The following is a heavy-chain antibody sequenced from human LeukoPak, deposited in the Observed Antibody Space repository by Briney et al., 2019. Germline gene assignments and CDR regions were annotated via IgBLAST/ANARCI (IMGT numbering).Heavy chain of an antibody. CDR3: ARFEQWLAKFDY. CDR2: INHSGST. CDR1: GGSFSGYY. V-gene: IGHV4-34*01. Sequence: PSETLSLTCAVYGGSFSGYYWSWIRQPPGKGLEWIGKINHSGSTNYNPSLKSRVTISVDTSKNQFSLKLSSVTAADTAVYYCARFEQWLAKFDYWGQGTLVTVSS. J-gene: IGHJ4*02. D-gene: IGHD6-19*01.